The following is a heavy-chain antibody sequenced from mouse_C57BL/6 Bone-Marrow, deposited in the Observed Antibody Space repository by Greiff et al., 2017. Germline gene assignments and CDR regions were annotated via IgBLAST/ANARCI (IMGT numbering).Heavy chain of an antibody. CDR1: GYTFTSYW. CDR3: ARDLCPIYYYCYYYAMDY. J-gene: IGHJ4*01. CDR2: IDPSDSYT. D-gene: IGHD1-1*01. V-gene: IGHV1-50*01. Sequence: QVQLQQPGAELVKPGASVKLSCKASGYTFTSYWMQWVKQRPGQGLEWIGEIDPSDSYTNYNQKFKGKATLTVDTSYSTAYMQLSSLTSEDSAVYYCARDLCPIYYYCYYYAMDYWGQGTSVTVSS.